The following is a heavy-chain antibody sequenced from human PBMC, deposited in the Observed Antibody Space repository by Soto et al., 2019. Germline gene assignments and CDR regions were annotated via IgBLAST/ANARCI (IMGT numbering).Heavy chain of an antibody. D-gene: IGHD5-12*01. CDR2: IWYRGRDI. Sequence: QVQLVESGGGVVQPGRSLRLSCAASGFTFSDYVMHWVRQAPGKGLEWVAVIWYRGRDIFYADSVKGRFTISRDNSKNTLFLQMNSLRAEDTALYYCAKDIYRNSYGFDVWGQGTMVTVS. CDR1: GFTFSDYV. CDR3: AKDIYRNSYGFDV. V-gene: IGHV3-33*06. J-gene: IGHJ3*01.